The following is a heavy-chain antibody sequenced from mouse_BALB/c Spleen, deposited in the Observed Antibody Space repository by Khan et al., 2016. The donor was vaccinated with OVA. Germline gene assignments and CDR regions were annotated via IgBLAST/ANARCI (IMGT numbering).Heavy chain of an antibody. CDR1: GDSITSGY. J-gene: IGHJ3*01. V-gene: IGHV3-8*02. D-gene: IGHD2-14*01. CDR3: ARSTYRLAFVY. CDR2: IIYSGST. Sequence: EVQLQESGPSLVKPSQTLSLTCSVTGDSITSGYWCWIRKFPGNKLEYMGYIIYSGSTYYNPSLKSRVTITRHTSKNVCSLQLNSGTAEDTATYCCARSTYRLAFVYWGQGTMVTVSA.